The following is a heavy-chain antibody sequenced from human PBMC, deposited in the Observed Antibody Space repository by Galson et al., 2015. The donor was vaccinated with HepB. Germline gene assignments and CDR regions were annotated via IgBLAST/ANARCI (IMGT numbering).Heavy chain of an antibody. V-gene: IGHV1-69-2*01. CDR3: ATVAAGQGANAFDI. Sequence: KVSCTVSGYTFSDYYMHWVQQAPGKGLEWIGLVDPEDGETIYADKFQGRITISADKSTDTAYTELNSLRSEDTAVYYCATVAAGQGANAFDIWGQGTMVTVSS. J-gene: IGHJ3*02. CDR2: VDPEDGET. D-gene: IGHD6-25*01. CDR1: GYTFSDYY.